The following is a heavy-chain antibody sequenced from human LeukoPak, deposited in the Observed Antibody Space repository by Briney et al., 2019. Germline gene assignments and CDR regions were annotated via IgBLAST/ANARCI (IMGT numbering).Heavy chain of an antibody. CDR3: ASASQWLVWGD. CDR1: GGSISSYY. J-gene: IGHJ1*01. D-gene: IGHD6-19*01. V-gene: IGHV4-4*07. Sequence: ASETLSLTCTVSGGSISSYYWSWIRQPAGKGLEWIGRIYTSGSTNYNPSLKSRVTISVDTSKNQFSLKLSSVTAADTAVYYCASASQWLVWGDWGQGTLVTVSS. CDR2: IYTSGST.